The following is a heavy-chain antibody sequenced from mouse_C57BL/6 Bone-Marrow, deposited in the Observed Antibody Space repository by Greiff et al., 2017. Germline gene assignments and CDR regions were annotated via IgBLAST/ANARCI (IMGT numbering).Heavy chain of an antibody. CDR3: ARYYDSSYWYFEV. CDR2: INPNSGST. CDR1: GYTFTSYW. V-gene: IGHV1-64*01. D-gene: IGHD1-1*01. Sequence: QVQLQQPGAELVKPGASVKLSCKASGYTFTSYWMHWVKQRPGQGLEWIGMINPNSGSTNYNEKFKSKATLTVDKSSSTAYMQLSSLTSEDSAVXYCARYYDSSYWYFEVWGTGTTVTVSS. J-gene: IGHJ1*03.